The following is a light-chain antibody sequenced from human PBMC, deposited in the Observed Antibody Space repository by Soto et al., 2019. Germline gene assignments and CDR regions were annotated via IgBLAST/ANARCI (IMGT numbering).Light chain of an antibody. CDR2: ANN. J-gene: IGLJ2*01. Sequence: QSALTQPPSVSGTPGQRVSISCSGSRSNIGINAVDWYHQLPGTAPKVLIYANNQRPSGVPDRFSGSKSGTSASLAINGLQSNDEAHYYCAAWDDSLNGLVFGGGTKVPVL. V-gene: IGLV1-44*01. CDR1: RSNIGINA. CDR3: AAWDDSLNGLV.